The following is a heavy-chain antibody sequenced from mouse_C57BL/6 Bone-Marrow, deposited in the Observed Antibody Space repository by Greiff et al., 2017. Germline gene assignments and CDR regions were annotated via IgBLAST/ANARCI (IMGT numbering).Heavy chain of an antibody. V-gene: IGHV1-54*01. D-gene: IGHD2-5*01. Sequence: VQLQQSGAELVRPGTSVKVSCKASGYAFTNYLIEWVKQRPGQGLEWIGVINPGSGDTNYNEKFKGKATLTADKSSITAYMQLSSLTSEDSAVYFCARSAYYSNYYAMDYWGQGTSVTVAS. CDR1: GYAFTNYL. CDR3: ARSAYYSNYYAMDY. J-gene: IGHJ4*01. CDR2: INPGSGDT.